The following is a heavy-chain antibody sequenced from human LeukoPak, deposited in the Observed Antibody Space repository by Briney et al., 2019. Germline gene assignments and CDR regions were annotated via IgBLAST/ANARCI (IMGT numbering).Heavy chain of an antibody. CDR2: LSAYNDNT. CDR3: ARDTPRPTDYYDSSGYYHFDY. Sequence: ASVKVSCKSSGYTFTSYGISWVRQAPGQGLEWMGWLSAYNDNTNYAQKLQGRVTMTTDTSTSTAYMELRRLRSDDTAVYYCARDTPRPTDYYDSSGYYHFDYWGQGTLVTVSS. CDR1: GYTFTSYG. V-gene: IGHV1-18*01. J-gene: IGHJ4*02. D-gene: IGHD3-22*01.